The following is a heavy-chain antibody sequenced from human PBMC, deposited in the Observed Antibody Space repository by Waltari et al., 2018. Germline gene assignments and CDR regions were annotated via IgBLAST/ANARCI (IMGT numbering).Heavy chain of an antibody. V-gene: IGHV1-8*01. Sequence: QVQLVQSGAEVKKPGASVKVSCKASGYTFTSYDINWVRQATGQGLEWMGWMNPNSGNTCYAQKFQGRVTMTRNTSISTAYMELSSLRSEDTAVYYCARAVFHDSSGYYSVGENYWGQGTLVTVSS. D-gene: IGHD3-22*01. CDR2: MNPNSGNT. CDR3: ARAVFHDSSGYYSVGENY. J-gene: IGHJ4*02. CDR1: GYTFTSYD.